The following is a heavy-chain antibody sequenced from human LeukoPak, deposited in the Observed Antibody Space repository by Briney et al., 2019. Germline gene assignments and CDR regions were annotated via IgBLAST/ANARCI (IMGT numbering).Heavy chain of an antibody. CDR1: GFSFSSYG. J-gene: IGHJ4*02. CDR3: AKERCSSTSCYGGDY. CDR2: IPRDGSYE. D-gene: IGHD2-2*01. V-gene: IGHV3-30*02. Sequence: GGSLRLSCAASGFSFSSYGMHWVRLAPGRGLEWVAFIPRDGSYEKYADSVKGRFTISRDNSKNTLYLQMNSLRAEDTAVYYCAKERCSSTSCYGGDYWGQGTLVTVSS.